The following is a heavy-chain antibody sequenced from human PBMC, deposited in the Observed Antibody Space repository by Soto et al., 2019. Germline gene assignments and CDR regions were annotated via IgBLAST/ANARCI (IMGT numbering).Heavy chain of an antibody. V-gene: IGHV2-5*02. J-gene: IGHJ4*02. D-gene: IGHD6-19*01. Sequence: QITLKESGPTLVNPTQPLTLTCTFSGFSLSTSGVGVGWIRQPPGTALEWLALIYWDDDKRYSPSLKSRLTITKDTSKNQVVLTMTNMDPVDTATYYCARHSGWYGNFDYWCQGTLVTVSS. CDR3: ARHSGWYGNFDY. CDR2: IYWDDDK. CDR1: GFSLSTSGVG.